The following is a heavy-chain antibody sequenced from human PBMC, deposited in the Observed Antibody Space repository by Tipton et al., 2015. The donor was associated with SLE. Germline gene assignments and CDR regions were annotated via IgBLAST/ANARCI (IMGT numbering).Heavy chain of an antibody. CDR3: ARDLWNPDI. J-gene: IGHJ3*02. V-gene: IGHV3-7*01. D-gene: IGHD1-1*01. CDR2: TKEDGSEK. CDR1: GFTFSSHW. Sequence: SLRLSCVASGFTFSSHWMTWGRQAPGKGLEWVASTKEDGSEKKYVDSVKGRFTISRDNAQNSLYLQMDSLRAEDTAVYYCARDLWNPDIWGQGTMVTVSS.